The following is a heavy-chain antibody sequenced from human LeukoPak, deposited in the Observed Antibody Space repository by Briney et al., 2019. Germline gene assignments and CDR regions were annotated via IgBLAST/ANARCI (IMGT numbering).Heavy chain of an antibody. D-gene: IGHD3-22*01. Sequence: GSLRLSCAASGFTFSSYWMSWVRQAPGKGLEWVANIKQDGSVKYYVDSVKGRFTISRDNAKNSLYLQMNSLRAEDTAVYYCARDYYDSSGRHPYYYYYGMDVWGQGTTVTVSS. CDR2: IKQDGSVK. V-gene: IGHV3-7*01. CDR1: GFTFSSYW. J-gene: IGHJ6*02. CDR3: ARDYYDSSGRHPYYYYYGMDV.